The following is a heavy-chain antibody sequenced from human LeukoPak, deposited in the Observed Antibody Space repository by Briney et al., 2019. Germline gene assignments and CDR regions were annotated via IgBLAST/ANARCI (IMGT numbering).Heavy chain of an antibody. V-gene: IGHV3-23*01. D-gene: IGHD3-10*02. CDR3: AELGITMIGGV. CDR2: ISGGGGTI. CDR1: GFTISTYA. J-gene: IGHJ6*04. Sequence: SGGSLRLSCAASGFTISTYAMFWVRQASGKGLEWVSGISGGGGTIYYADSVKGRFTISRDSSKNTLYLQMDSLRAEDTAVYYCAELGITMIGGVWGKGTTVTISS.